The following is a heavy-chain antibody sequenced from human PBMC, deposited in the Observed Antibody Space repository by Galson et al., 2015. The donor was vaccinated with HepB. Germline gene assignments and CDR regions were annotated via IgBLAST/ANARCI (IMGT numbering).Heavy chain of an antibody. D-gene: IGHD3-22*01. J-gene: IGHJ5*02. V-gene: IGHV3-30*18. CDR1: GFTFSSYG. CDR2: ISYDGSNK. CDR3: AKEEKAAYYYDSSGYYYRWFDP. Sequence: SLRLSCAASGFTFSSYGMHWVRQAPGKGLEWVAVISYDGSNKYYGDSVKGRFTISRDNSKNTLYLQMNSLRAEDTAVYYCAKEEKAAYYYDSSGYYYRWFDPWGQGTLVTVSS.